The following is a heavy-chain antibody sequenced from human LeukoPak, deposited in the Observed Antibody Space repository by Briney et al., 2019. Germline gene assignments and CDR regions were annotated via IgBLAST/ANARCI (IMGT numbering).Heavy chain of an antibody. CDR1: GGSISSSSYY. CDR3: ARAPHYYDSSGYYYRTDAFDI. CDR2: IYYSGST. J-gene: IGHJ3*02. Sequence: SETLSLTCTVSGGSISSSSYYWGWIRQPPGKGLEWIGSIYYSGSTYYNPSLKSRVTISVDTSKNQFSLKLSSVTAADTAVYYCARAPHYYDSSGYYYRTDAFDIWGQGAMVTVSS. D-gene: IGHD3-22*01. V-gene: IGHV4-39*07.